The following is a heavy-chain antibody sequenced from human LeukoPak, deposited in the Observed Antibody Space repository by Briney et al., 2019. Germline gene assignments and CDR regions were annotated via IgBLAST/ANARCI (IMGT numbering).Heavy chain of an antibody. CDR1: GYTFTGYY. V-gene: IGHV1-2*02. CDR3: ARSKQPARVGDY. J-gene: IGHJ4*02. CDR2: INPNSGGT. D-gene: IGHD6-13*01. Sequence: ASVKVSCKASGYTFTGYYKHWVRQTPGQGLEWMGWINPNSGGTNYAQKFQGRVTMTRDTSISTAYMELSRLRSDDTAVYYCARSKQPARVGDYWGQGTLVTVSS.